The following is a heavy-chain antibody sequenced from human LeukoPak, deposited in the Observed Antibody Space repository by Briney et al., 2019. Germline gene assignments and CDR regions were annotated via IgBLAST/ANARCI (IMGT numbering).Heavy chain of an antibody. D-gene: IGHD1-26*01. CDR2: ISAYNGNT. Sequence: ASVKVSCNASGYTFTSYGISWVRQAPGQGLEWMGWISAYNGNTNYAQKLQGRVTMTTDTSTSTAYMELRSLRSDDTAVYYCARVTSGSYYVGAFDIWGQGTMVTVSS. J-gene: IGHJ3*02. V-gene: IGHV1-18*01. CDR3: ARVTSGSYYVGAFDI. CDR1: GYTFTSYG.